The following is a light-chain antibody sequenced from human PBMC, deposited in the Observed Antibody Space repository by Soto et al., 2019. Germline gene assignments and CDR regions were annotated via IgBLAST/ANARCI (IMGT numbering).Light chain of an antibody. CDR3: NSYTSSTTPAV. V-gene: IGLV2-14*01. CDR2: NVS. Sequence: QSVLTQPASVSGSPGQSIAISCSGTSSDVGGYDFVSWYQQHPGKAPKRIIYNVSNRPSGVSNRFSGSKSGNTAPLTISGLQAEDEAVYYCNSYTSSTTPAVFGGGTKVTVL. CDR1: SSDVGGYDF. J-gene: IGLJ3*02.